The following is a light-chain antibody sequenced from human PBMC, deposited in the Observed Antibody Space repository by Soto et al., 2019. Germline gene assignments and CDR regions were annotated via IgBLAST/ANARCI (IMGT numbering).Light chain of an antibody. Sequence: QSVVTQPASVSYSPGQSITISCTGTSSDVGGSNFVSWYQQHPGKPPKLIIYDVANRPSGVSNRFSGSKSGSTASLIISRLQTEDEADYYCVSYTSSTTYIFGTGTKVTVL. CDR2: DVA. CDR3: VSYTSSTTYI. CDR1: SSDVGGSNF. V-gene: IGLV2-14*03. J-gene: IGLJ1*01.